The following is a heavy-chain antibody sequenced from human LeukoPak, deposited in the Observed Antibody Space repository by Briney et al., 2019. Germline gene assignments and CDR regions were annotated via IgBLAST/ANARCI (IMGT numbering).Heavy chain of an antibody. CDR3: ARQPVAADYYLDY. CDR1: GYSFTSYW. V-gene: IGHV5-51*01. Sequence: ESLKISCKGSGYSFTSYWIGWVRQMPGKGLEWMGIIYPGDSDTRYSPSFQGQVTILADKSISTAYLQWSSLKASDTAMYYCARQPVAADYYLDYWGQGTLVTVSS. CDR2: IYPGDSDT. J-gene: IGHJ4*02. D-gene: IGHD6-13*01.